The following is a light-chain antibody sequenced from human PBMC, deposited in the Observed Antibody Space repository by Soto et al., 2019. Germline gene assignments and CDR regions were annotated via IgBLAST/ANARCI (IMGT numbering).Light chain of an antibody. CDR2: EVS. CDR3: NSYTGSSTYV. Sequence: QSALTQPPSVSGSPGQSVAISCTGTSSDVGSYNRVSWYQQPPGAAPKLMIYEVSNRPSGVPDRFSGSKSGNTASLTISGLQAEDEADSYGNSYTGSSTYVFGTGTKVTVL. V-gene: IGLV2-18*02. CDR1: SSDVGSYNR. J-gene: IGLJ1*01.